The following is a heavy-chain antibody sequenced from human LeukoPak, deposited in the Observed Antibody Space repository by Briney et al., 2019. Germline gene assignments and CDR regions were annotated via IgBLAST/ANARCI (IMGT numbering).Heavy chain of an antibody. CDR1: GFTFSNYP. J-gene: IGHJ4*02. D-gene: IGHD3-22*01. CDR2: ISGSGGGA. V-gene: IGHV3-23*01. CDR3: AKVFYGSSGHTEPFDY. Sequence: GGSLRLSCAASGFTFSNYPMSWVRQAPGRGLEWVSGISGSGGGAYHADTVKGRFTSSRDNSKNTVYLQMNSLRAEDTAVYYCAKVFYGSSGHTEPFDYWGQGTLVTVSS.